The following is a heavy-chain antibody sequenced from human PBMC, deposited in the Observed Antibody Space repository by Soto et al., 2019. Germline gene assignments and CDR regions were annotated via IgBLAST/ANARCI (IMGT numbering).Heavy chain of an antibody. J-gene: IGHJ6*02. CDR1: GFTFSDDY. CDR3: ARDDSISSRDYYYGMDV. V-gene: IGHV3-11*01. CDR2: ISGSGGAT. D-gene: IGHD3-22*01. Sequence: QVQLVESGGGLVKPGGSLRLSCAASGFTFSDDYMTWIRQAPGKGLEWVSYISGSGGATYYADSVKGRFTISRDNPKSSLYLQMNSLRAEDSAVYYCARDDSISSRDYYYGMDVWGQGTTVTVSS.